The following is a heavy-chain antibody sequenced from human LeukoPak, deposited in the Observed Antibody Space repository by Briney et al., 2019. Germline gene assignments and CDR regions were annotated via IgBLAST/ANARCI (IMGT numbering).Heavy chain of an antibody. J-gene: IGHJ4*02. CDR2: FSGTSDNT. Sequence: QPGGSLRLSCAASGFTFSSYAMSWVRQAPGKGLDWVPTFSGTSDNTYYPGSVKGRFTISKDNSKNTLFLQMNSLRAEDTAVYFCAKRAPCYFDYWGQGTLVTVSS. CDR3: AKRAPCYFDY. CDR1: GFTFSSYA. V-gene: IGHV3-23*01.